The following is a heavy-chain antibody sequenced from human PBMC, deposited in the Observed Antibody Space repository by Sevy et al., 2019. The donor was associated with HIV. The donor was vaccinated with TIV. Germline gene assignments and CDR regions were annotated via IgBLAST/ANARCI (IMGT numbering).Heavy chain of an antibody. CDR1: GFTFSSYA. V-gene: IGHV3-23*01. D-gene: IGHD6-19*01. CDR3: AKAWWIAVAGTLTFDY. Sequence: GGSLRLSCAASGFTFSSYAMSWGRQAPGKGLEWVSAISGSGGSTYYAYSVKGRFTISRDNSKNTLYLQMNSLRAEDTAVDDCAKAWWIAVAGTLTFDYWGQGTLVTVSS. J-gene: IGHJ4*02. CDR2: ISGSGGST.